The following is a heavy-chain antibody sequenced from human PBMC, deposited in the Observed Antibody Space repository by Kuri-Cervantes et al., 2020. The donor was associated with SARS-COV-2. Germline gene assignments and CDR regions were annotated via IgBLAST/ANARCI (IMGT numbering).Heavy chain of an antibody. Sequence: ESLKISCTVSGGSISSYYWSWIRQPPGKGLEWSGYINYSGSTNYNPSLKSRVTISVDTSKNQFSLKLSTVTAADTAVYYCARESSSSSWSQYDYWGQGTLVTVSS. V-gene: IGHV4-59*01. J-gene: IGHJ4*02. CDR3: ARESSSSSWSQYDY. CDR2: INYSGST. D-gene: IGHD6-13*01. CDR1: GGSISSYY.